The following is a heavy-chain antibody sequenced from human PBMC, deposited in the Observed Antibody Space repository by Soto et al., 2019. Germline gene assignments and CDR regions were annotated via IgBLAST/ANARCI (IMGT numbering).Heavy chain of an antibody. J-gene: IGHJ6*02. D-gene: IGHD3-10*01. CDR1: GYSFTSYW. CDR2: IDPSDSYT. V-gene: IGHV5-10-1*01. CDR3: ARLVGQDYYYYGMDV. Sequence: PGESLKISCKCSGYSFTSYWISWVRQMPGKGLEWMGRIDPSDSYTNYSPSFQGHVTISADKSISTAYLQWSSLKASDTAMYYCARLVGQDYYYYGMDVWGQGTTVTVSS.